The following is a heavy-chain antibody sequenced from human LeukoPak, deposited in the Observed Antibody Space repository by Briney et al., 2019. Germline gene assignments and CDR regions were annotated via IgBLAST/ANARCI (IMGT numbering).Heavy chain of an antibody. CDR1: GGTFSSYA. V-gene: IGHV1-69*01. J-gene: IGHJ3*02. CDR2: IIPIFGTA. CDR3: ARAKFSNDAFDI. Sequence: SVKVSCKASGGTFSSYAISWVRQAPGQGLEWMGGIIPIFGTANYAQKFQGRVTITADESTGTAYMELSSLRSEDTAVYYCARAKFSNDAFDIWGQGTMVTVSS. D-gene: IGHD2-2*01.